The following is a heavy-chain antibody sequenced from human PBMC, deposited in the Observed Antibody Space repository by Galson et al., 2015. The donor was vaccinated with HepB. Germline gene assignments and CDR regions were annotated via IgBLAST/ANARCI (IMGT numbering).Heavy chain of an antibody. CDR3: AKEGAQQLLTPNYYYYYYMDV. V-gene: IGHV3-30*18. CDR1: GFTFSSYG. CDR2: ISYDGSNK. D-gene: IGHD6-13*01. Sequence: SLRLSCAASGFTFSSYGMHWVRQAPGKGLEWVAVISYDGSNKYYADSVKGRFTISRDNSKNTLYLQMNSLRAEDTAVYYCAKEGAQQLLTPNYYYYYYMDVWGKGTTVTVSS. J-gene: IGHJ6*03.